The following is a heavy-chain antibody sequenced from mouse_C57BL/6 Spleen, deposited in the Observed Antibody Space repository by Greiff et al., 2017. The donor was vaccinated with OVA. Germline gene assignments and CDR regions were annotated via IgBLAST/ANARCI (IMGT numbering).Heavy chain of an antibody. CDR1: GYTFTDYY. CDR3: AREYYDYDEDYFDY. V-gene: IGHV1-76*01. D-gene: IGHD2-4*01. CDR2: IYPGSGNT. Sequence: QVQLQQSGAELVRPGASVKLSCKASGYTFTDYYINWVKQRPGQGLEWIARIYPGSGNTYYNEKFKGKATLTAEKSSSTAYMQLSSLTSEDSAVYFCAREYYDYDEDYFDYWGQGTTRTVSS. J-gene: IGHJ2*01.